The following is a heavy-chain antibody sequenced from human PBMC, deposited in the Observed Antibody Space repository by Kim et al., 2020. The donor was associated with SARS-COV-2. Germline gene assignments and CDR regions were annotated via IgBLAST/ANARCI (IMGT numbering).Heavy chain of an antibody. V-gene: IGHV3-23*01. CDR3: AKDIGLPPLCFDS. D-gene: IGHD3-16*01. Sequence: YYGDSVRGRFTTSRDNSKSALYLRMNSLSAADAALYYCAKDIGLPPLCFDSWGQGTLVTVS. J-gene: IGHJ4*02.